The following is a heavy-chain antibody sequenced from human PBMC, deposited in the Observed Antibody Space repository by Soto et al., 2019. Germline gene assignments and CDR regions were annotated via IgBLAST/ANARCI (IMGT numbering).Heavy chain of an antibody. CDR2: INPHSGAT. J-gene: IGHJ5*02. Sequence: QVILVQSGAEVQKPGASLKVSCKASGYIFXAXXIXXXRQXPGQGLEWLGWINPHSGATNYAQKFLGRVTMSADTSASTAYMDLXXXXXXXXAXXXXXXXXXXXXXXWFDPWGRGTLVTVSS. CDR1: GYIFXAXX. CDR3: XXXXXXXXXXWFDP. V-gene: IGHV1-2*02.